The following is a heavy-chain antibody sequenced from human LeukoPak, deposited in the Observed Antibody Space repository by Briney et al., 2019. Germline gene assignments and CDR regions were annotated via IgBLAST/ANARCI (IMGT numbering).Heavy chain of an antibody. CDR3: ARSREYTYYYGSGKGRWFDP. J-gene: IGHJ5*02. CDR1: GGSISSGGYY. V-gene: IGHV4-31*11. D-gene: IGHD3-10*01. Sequence: PSETLSLTCAVSGGSISSGGYYWSWIRQHPGKGLEWPGYIYYSGSNYYNPSLKSRVTISVDTSKNQFSLKLSSVTAADTAVYYCARSREYTYYYGSGKGRWFDPWGQGTLVTVSS. CDR2: IYYSGSN.